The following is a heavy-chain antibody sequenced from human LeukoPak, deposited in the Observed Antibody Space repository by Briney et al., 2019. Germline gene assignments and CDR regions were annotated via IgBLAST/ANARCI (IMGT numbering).Heavy chain of an antibody. J-gene: IGHJ3*02. D-gene: IGHD6-19*01. CDR2: INPNSGGT. CDR3: ARGLPPDSSGWYGASDI. CDR1: GYTFTGYY. Sequence: ASVKVSCKASGYTFTGYYMHWVRQAPGQGLEWMGWINPNSGGTNYAQKFQGRVTMTRDTSISTAYMELSRLRSDDTAVYYCARGLPPDSSGWYGASDIWGQGTMVTVSS. V-gene: IGHV1-2*02.